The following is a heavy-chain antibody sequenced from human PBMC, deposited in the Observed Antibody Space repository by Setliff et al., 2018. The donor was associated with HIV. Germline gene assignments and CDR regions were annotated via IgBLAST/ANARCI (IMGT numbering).Heavy chain of an antibody. D-gene: IGHD3-22*01. CDR2: INPKSDGT. V-gene: IGHV1-2*04. CDR3: ARGMDYYDTSGYYQYYFVY. Sequence: ASVKVSCKASGYSFTDYYIHWVRQAPGQGLEWMGWINPKSDGTNYAQKFQGWITMTRDTSISTAYMELSRLRSDDTAVYYCARGMDYYDTSGYYQYYFVYWGQGTLVTVSS. CDR1: GYSFTDYY. J-gene: IGHJ4*02.